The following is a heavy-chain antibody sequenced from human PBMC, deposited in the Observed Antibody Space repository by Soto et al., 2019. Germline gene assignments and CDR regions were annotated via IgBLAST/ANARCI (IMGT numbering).Heavy chain of an antibody. Sequence: EVQLVESGGSLVQPGGSLRLSCAASGFTFSTHTMNWVRQAPGKGLEWLSYISSGSRTRYYADSVMGRFTISRDNAQNSLYLQMHGLRDEETAVYYCATGSGNGSGYWGQGTLVTVSS. CDR2: ISSGSRTR. CDR3: ATGSGNGSGY. CDR1: GFTFSTHT. V-gene: IGHV3-48*02. D-gene: IGHD3-10*01. J-gene: IGHJ4*02.